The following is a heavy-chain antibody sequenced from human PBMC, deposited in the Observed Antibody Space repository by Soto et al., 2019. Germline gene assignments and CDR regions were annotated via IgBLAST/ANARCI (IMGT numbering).Heavy chain of an antibody. Sequence: GASVKVSCKASGYTFTSYAMHWVRQAPGQRLEWMGWINAGNGNTKYSQKFQGRVTITRDTSASTAYMELSSLRSEDTAVYYCARDCGGDCYSLFGYWGQGTLVTVSS. CDR2: INAGNGNT. D-gene: IGHD2-21*02. J-gene: IGHJ4*02. CDR3: ARDCGGDCYSLFGY. V-gene: IGHV1-3*01. CDR1: GYTFTSYA.